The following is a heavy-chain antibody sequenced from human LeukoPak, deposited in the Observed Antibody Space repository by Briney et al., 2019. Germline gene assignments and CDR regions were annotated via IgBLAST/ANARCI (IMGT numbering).Heavy chain of an antibody. Sequence: PGGSLRLSCAASGFTFSSYAMSWVRQAPGKGLEWVSAISGSGGSTYYTDSVKGWFTISRDNSKNTLYLQMNNVRAEDTAVYYCAKRTRAGYEGNAFDIWGQGTMVTVSS. J-gene: IGHJ3*02. D-gene: IGHD3-16*01. V-gene: IGHV3-23*01. CDR1: GFTFSSYA. CDR2: ISGSGGST. CDR3: AKRTRAGYEGNAFDI.